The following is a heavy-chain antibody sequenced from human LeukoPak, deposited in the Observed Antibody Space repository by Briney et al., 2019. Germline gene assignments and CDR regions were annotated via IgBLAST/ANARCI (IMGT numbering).Heavy chain of an antibody. J-gene: IGHJ4*02. V-gene: IGHV3-33*06. CDR1: GFTFSSYG. CDR3: AKDQWCSSTSCSGLDY. D-gene: IGHD2-2*01. Sequence: GSLGLSCAASGFTFSSYGMHWVRQAPGKGLEWVAVIWYDGSNKYYADSVKGRFTISRDNSKNTLYLQMNSLRAEDTAVYYCAKDQWCSSTSCSGLDYWGQGTLVTVSS. CDR2: IWYDGSNK.